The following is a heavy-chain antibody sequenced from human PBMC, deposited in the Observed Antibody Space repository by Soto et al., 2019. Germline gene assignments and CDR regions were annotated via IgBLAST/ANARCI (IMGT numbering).Heavy chain of an antibody. CDR2: ISGSGGST. CDR3: AKVGIAARLGVFDY. D-gene: IGHD6-6*01. CDR1: GFTFSSYA. J-gene: IGHJ4*02. Sequence: GGALRLCCAASGFTFSSYAMSWVRQAPGKGLEWVSAISGSGGSTYYADSVKGRFTISRDNSKNTLYLQMNSLRAEDTAVYYCAKVGIAARLGVFDYRGQGTLVTVSS. V-gene: IGHV3-23*01.